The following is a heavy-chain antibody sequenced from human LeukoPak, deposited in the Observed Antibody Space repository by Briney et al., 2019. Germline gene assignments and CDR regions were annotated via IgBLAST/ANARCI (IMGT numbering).Heavy chain of an antibody. CDR3: ARRARDYVWYYFDY. CDR2: MNPNSGNT. J-gene: IGHJ4*02. V-gene: IGHV1-8*01. CDR1: GYTFTSYD. Sequence: ASVKVSCKASGYTFTSYDINWVRQATGQGLEWMGWMNPNSGNTGYAQKLQGRVTMTRNTSISTAYMELSSLRSEDTAVYYCARRARDYVWYYFDYWGQGTLVTVSS. D-gene: IGHD3-16*01.